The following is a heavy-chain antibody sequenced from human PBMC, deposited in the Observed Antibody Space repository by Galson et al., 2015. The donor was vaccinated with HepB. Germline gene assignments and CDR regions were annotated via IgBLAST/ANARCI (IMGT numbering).Heavy chain of an antibody. J-gene: IGHJ4*02. V-gene: IGHV1-2*02. Sequence: SVKVSCKASGYTFSDYYLHWVRQAPGQGLEWMGWINPNSGGTNYAQKFQGRVTMTRDTSISTAYVELSRLRSDDTAVYYCARGGISIFGVVEIWGQGTLVTVSS. CDR1: GYTFSDYY. CDR3: ARGGISIFGVVEI. CDR2: INPNSGGT. D-gene: IGHD3-3*01.